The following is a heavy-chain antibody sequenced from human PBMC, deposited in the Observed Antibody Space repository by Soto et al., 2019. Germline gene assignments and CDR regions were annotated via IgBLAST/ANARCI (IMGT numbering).Heavy chain of an antibody. D-gene: IGHD5-12*01. V-gene: IGHV1-69*02. CDR3: ARVRLVGGYDPGGNDFDI. Sequence: QVQLVQSGAEVKKPGSSVKVSCKASGGTFSSYTISWVRQAPGQGLEWMGRIIPILGIANYAQKFQGRVTITAEKSTRTAYREMSSLRSEDMAVYYCARVRLVGGYDPGGNDFDIWGQGTMVTVSS. CDR1: GGTFSSYT. CDR2: IIPILGIA. J-gene: IGHJ3*02.